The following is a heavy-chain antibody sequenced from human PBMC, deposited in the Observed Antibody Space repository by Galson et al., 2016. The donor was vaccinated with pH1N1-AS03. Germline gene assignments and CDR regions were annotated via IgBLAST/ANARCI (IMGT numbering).Heavy chain of an antibody. CDR1: GGSMSGYY. Sequence: SETLSLTCTVSGGSMSGYYWSWIRQSPERGLEWIGCVYYSGTPTYNPSLKSQVTISVDTSKNQFSLKLSSVTAADTAVYFCARTGSNGWYYFDSWGQGALGTVSS. CDR2: VYYSGTP. J-gene: IGHJ4*02. V-gene: IGHV4-59*01. CDR3: ARTGSNGWYYFDS. D-gene: IGHD6-19*01.